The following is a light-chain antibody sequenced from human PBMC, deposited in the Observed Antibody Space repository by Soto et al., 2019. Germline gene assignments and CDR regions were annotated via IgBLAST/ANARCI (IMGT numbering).Light chain of an antibody. CDR2: GDD. J-gene: IGLJ1*01. CDR1: SSNFGAGYD. Sequence: QSVLTQPPSVSGAPGQRVTISCTGSSSNFGAGYDVHWYQQLPGTAPKLLIYGDDNRPSGVPDRFSGSKSGTSASLAITGLQAEDEADYYCQSYDNILSGYVFGTGTKLTVL. V-gene: IGLV1-40*01. CDR3: QSYDNILSGYV.